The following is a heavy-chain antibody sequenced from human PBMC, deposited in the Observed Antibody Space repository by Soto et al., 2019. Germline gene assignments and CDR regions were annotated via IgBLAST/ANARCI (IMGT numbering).Heavy chain of an antibody. D-gene: IGHD6-13*01. CDR1: GGSVSSGSYY. Sequence: PSETLSLTCTVSGGSVSSGSYYWSWIRQPPGKGLEWIGYIYYSGSTNYNPSLKSRVTISVDTSKNQFSLKLSSVTAADTAVYYCASGDGAAGYYYYGMDVWGQGTTVTVSS. V-gene: IGHV4-61*01. J-gene: IGHJ6*02. CDR3: ASGDGAAGYYYYGMDV. CDR2: IYYSGST.